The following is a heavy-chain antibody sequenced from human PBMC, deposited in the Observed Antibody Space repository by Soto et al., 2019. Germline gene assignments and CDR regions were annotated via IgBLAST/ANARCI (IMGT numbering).Heavy chain of an antibody. CDR2: IWYDGSNK. D-gene: IGHD4-4*01. Sequence: GGSLRLSCAASGFTFSSYGMHWVRQAPGKGLEWVAVIWYDGSNKYYADSVKGRFTISRDNSKNTLYLQMNSLRAEDTAVYYCARDFPHYSNYGMDVWGQGTTVTVSS. J-gene: IGHJ6*02. V-gene: IGHV3-33*01. CDR3: ARDFPHYSNYGMDV. CDR1: GFTFSSYG.